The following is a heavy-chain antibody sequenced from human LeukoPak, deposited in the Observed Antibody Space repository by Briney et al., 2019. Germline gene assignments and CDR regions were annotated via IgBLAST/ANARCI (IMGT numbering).Heavy chain of an antibody. Sequence: GASVKVSCKASGYTFTGYYMHWVRQAPGQGLEWMGWINPNSGGTNYAQKFQGRVTMTRDTSISTAYMELSTLRSHDTAVYYCARAPGYGSGSYYRGNYWAQGTLVTVSS. J-gene: IGHJ4*02. CDR3: ARAPGYGSGSYYRGNY. V-gene: IGHV1-2*02. D-gene: IGHD3-10*01. CDR2: INPNSGGT. CDR1: GYTFTGYY.